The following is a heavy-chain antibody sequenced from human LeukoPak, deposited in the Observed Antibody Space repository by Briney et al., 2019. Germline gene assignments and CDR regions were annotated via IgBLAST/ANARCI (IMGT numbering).Heavy chain of an antibody. V-gene: IGHV4-59*01. CDR3: ARSYANYYDSSGYYSD. CDR2: IYYSGST. Sequence: SETLSLTCTVSGGSISSYYWSWIRQPPGKGLEWIGYIYYSGSTNYNPSLKSRVTISVDTSKNQFSLKLSSVTAADTAVYYCARSYANYYDSSGYYSDWGQGTLVTVSS. CDR1: GGSISSYY. D-gene: IGHD3-22*01. J-gene: IGHJ4*02.